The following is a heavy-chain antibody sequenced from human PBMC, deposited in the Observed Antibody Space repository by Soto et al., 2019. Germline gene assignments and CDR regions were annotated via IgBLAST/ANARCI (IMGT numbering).Heavy chain of an antibody. Sequence: PGGSLRLSCAASGFTFSSYGMHWVRQAPGKGLEWVAVISYDGSNKYYADSVKGRFTISRDNSKNTLYLQMNSLRAEDTAVYYCAKGYDFWSGYPPFGYWGQGTLVTVSS. CDR3: AKGYDFWSGYPPFGY. CDR2: ISYDGSNK. CDR1: GFTFSSYG. J-gene: IGHJ4*02. V-gene: IGHV3-30*18. D-gene: IGHD3-3*01.